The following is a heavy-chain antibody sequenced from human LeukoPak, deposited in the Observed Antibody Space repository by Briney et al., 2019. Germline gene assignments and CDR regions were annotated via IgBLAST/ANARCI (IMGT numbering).Heavy chain of an antibody. CDR3: ARNTYYYDNSGYYYEGWFDP. CDR2: ISAYNGNT. Sequence: ASVKVSCKASGYTFTSYGISWVRQAPGQGLEWMGWISAYNGNTNYAQKLQGRVTMTKDTSKSTAYMELTSLRSDDTAVYYCARNTYYYDNSGYYYEGWFDPWGQGTLVTVSS. J-gene: IGHJ5*02. D-gene: IGHD3-22*01. V-gene: IGHV1-18*01. CDR1: GYTFTSYG.